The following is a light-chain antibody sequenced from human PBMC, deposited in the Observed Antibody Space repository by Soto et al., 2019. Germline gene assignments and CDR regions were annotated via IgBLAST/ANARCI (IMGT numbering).Light chain of an antibody. CDR3: QQYEHYASLT. CDR1: QSINSW. Sequence: DIQMTQSPSTLSASVGDRVTITCRASQSINSWLAWYQQKPGKALKLLIYKSSGLESGVPSRFGGSGSGTDFTITISSLQPYAFPTWHCQQYEHYASLTCGGGPNVEIK. CDR2: KSS. J-gene: IGKJ4*01. V-gene: IGKV1-5*03.